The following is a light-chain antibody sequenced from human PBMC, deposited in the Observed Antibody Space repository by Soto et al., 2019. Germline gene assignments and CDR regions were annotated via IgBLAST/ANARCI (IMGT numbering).Light chain of an antibody. CDR1: QCISNY. J-gene: IGKJ1*01. CDR3: QKYNSAPRT. Sequence: DIQMTQSPSSLSASVGDRVTITCRASQCISNYLAWYQQKPGKVPKLLIYAASTLQSGVPSLFSGSGSGTDFTLTISSLQPEDVATYYCQKYNSAPRTFGQGTKVEIK. V-gene: IGKV1-27*01. CDR2: AAS.